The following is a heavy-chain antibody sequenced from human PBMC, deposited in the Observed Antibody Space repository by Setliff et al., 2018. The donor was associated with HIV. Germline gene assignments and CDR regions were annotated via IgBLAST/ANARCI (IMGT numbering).Heavy chain of an antibody. D-gene: IGHD2-21*02. CDR1: GYTFTGYY. J-gene: IGHJ6*02. Sequence: ASVKVSCKASGYTFTGYYMHWVRQAPGQGLVWMGWINPNSGGTNYAQKFQGWVTMTRDTSISTAYMELSRLRSDDTAVYYCARGDIVVVTADALLNYYYSDMDVWGQGTTVTVSS. CDR3: ARGDIVVVTADALLNYYYSDMDV. V-gene: IGHV1-2*04. CDR2: INPNSGGT.